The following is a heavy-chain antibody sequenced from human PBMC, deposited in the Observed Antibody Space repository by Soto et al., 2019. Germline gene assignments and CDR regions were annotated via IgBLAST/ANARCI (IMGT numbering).Heavy chain of an antibody. CDR1: GESVAIYA. V-gene: IGHV1-3*01. CDR3: ARVEPYCSSTSCYASWFDP. Sequence: GVPAEIGCEACGESVAIYAGDLVRQAPGQRPEWVGLINPGNGKTKYSQKFQGRVTITRDTSASTDYMELSSLRSEDTAVYYCARVEPYCSSTSCYASWFDPWGQGTLVTVSS. D-gene: IGHD2-2*01. CDR2: INPGNGKT. J-gene: IGHJ5*02.